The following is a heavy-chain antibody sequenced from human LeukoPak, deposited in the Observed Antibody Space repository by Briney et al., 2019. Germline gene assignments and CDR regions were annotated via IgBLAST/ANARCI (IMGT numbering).Heavy chain of an antibody. CDR1: GFTFSSYS. J-gene: IGHJ4*02. Sequence: GGSLRLSCAASGFTFSSYSMNWVRQAPGRGLEWVSSIYADGNTYYADSVKGRFTISRDISKNEVYLQMSSLRPEDTAVYYCARDSYGDANFDSWGQGTLVTVSS. CDR2: IYADGNT. D-gene: IGHD4-17*01. V-gene: IGHV3-53*01. CDR3: ARDSYGDANFDS.